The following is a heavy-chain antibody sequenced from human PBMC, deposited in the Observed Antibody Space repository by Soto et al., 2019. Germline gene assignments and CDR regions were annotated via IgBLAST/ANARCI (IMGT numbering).Heavy chain of an antibody. J-gene: IGHJ4*02. V-gene: IGHV4-31*03. D-gene: IGHD3-22*01. CDR1: GGSISSGGYY. CDR3: AREVPRYYDSSGHTSYFDY. Sequence: PSETLSLTCTVSGGSISSGGYYWSWIRQHPGKGLEWIGYIYYSGSTYYNPSLKSRVTISVDTSKNQFSLKLSSVTAADTAVYYCAREVPRYYDSSGHTSYFDYWGQGTLVTVSS. CDR2: IYYSGST.